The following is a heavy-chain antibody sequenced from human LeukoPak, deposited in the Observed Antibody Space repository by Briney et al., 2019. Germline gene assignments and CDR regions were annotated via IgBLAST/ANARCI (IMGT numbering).Heavy chain of an antibody. V-gene: IGHV3-30*02. J-gene: IGHJ6*03. CDR3: AKARILDQYSYYYYMDV. CDR2: IWYGGSNK. D-gene: IGHD2-15*01. Sequence: GGSLRLSCAASGFTFSSYGMHWVRQAPGKGLEWVAVIWYGGSNKYYADSVKGRFTISRDNSKNTLYLQMNSLRAEDTAVYYCAKARILDQYSYYYYMDVWGKGTTVTVSS. CDR1: GFTFSSYG.